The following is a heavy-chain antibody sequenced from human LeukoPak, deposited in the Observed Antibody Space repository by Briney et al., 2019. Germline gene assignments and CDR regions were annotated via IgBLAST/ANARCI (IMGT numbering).Heavy chain of an antibody. CDR3: AKNDGYGYGRNYGMDV. J-gene: IGHJ6*02. D-gene: IGHD5-18*01. CDR2: ISGSGGAT. CDR1: GSTFSSYG. Sequence: GRSLRCSCAASGSTFSSYGMSWVRQAPGQGMEWVSGISGSGGATYYAGSVQGRFTMSRDNSKNTLYLQMNSLRADDTAIYYCAKNDGYGYGRNYGMDVWGQGTTVTVSS. V-gene: IGHV3-23*01.